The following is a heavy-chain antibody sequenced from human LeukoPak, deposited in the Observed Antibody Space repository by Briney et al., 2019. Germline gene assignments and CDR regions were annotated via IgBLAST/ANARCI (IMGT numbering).Heavy chain of an antibody. CDR2: MNPNSGNT. V-gene: IGHV1-8*03. Sequence: ASVKVSCKASGYTFTSYDINWVRQATGQGLEWMAWMNPNSGNTGYVQKFQGRVTITRNTSISTAYMELSSLRPEDTAVYYCARAQISGWYASDPYYYYMDVWGKGTTVTVSS. CDR3: ARAQISGWYASDPYYYYMDV. J-gene: IGHJ6*03. CDR1: GYTFTSYD. D-gene: IGHD6-19*01.